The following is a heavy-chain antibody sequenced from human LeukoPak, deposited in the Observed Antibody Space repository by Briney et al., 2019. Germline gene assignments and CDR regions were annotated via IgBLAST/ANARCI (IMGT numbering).Heavy chain of an antibody. V-gene: IGHV3-48*01. CDR1: GFTFSSYS. CDR3: ARGIAAAGLLFDI. D-gene: IGHD6-13*01. CDR2: ISSSSSTI. J-gene: IGHJ3*02. Sequence: GGSLRLSCAASGFTFSSYSMNWVRQAPGKGLEWVSYISSSSSTIYYADSVKGRFTISRDNAKNSLYLQMNSLRAEDTAVYYCARGIAAAGLLFDIWGQGTMVTVSS.